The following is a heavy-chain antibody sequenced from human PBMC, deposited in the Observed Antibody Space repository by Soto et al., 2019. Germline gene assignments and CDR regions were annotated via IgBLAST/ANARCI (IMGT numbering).Heavy chain of an antibody. D-gene: IGHD3-22*01. CDR2: ISSSSSYI. V-gene: IGHV3-21*01. J-gene: IGHJ4*02. CDR1: GFTFSSYS. CDR3: ARVNPSHYYDSSGIDY. Sequence: GGSLRLSCAASGFTFSSYSMNWVRQAPGKGLEWVSSISSSSSYIYYADSVKGRFTISRDNAKNSLYLQMNSLRAEDTAVYYCARVNPSHYYDSSGIDYWGQGTLVTVSS.